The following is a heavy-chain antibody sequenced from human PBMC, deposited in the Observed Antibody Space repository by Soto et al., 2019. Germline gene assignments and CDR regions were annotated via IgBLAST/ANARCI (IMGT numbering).Heavy chain of an antibody. CDR3: ARNILTGYPNWFDP. CDR1: GGSISSDNYF. Sequence: PSETLSLNCTVSGGSISSDNYFWSWILQHPGKGLEWIGYIDYIGRAYYNPSLKSRVTISVDRSKNQFSLKLSSVTAADTAVYYCARNILTGYPNWFDPWGQGTLVTVSS. CDR2: IDYIGRA. J-gene: IGHJ5*02. V-gene: IGHV4-30-4*08. D-gene: IGHD3-9*01.